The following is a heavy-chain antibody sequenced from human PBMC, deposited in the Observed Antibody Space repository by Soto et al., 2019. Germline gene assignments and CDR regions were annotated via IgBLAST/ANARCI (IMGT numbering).Heavy chain of an antibody. CDR3: GRVYYYDSSGYYDDY. CDR2: IKQDGSEK. V-gene: IGHV3-7*03. D-gene: IGHD3-22*01. J-gene: IGHJ4*02. CDR1: GFTFSSYW. Sequence: GGSLRLSCAASGFTFSSYWMSWVRQAPGKGLEWVANIKQDGSEKYYVDSVKGRFTISRDNAKNSLYLQMNSLRAEDTAVYYCGRVYYYDSSGYYDDYWRQGTLVTVSS.